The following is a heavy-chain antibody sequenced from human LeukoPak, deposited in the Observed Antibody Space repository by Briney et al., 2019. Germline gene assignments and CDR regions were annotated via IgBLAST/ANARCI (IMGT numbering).Heavy chain of an antibody. V-gene: IGHV4-59*08. D-gene: IGHD4-17*01. CDR2: IYYSGSI. J-gene: IGHJ4*02. CDR3: ARQSRDGDYIAKLFDY. Sequence: SETLSLTCTVSGVSLSNYYWSWIRQPPGKGLEWIGYIYYSGSINYNPSLKSRVTISVDMSKNQFFLQLISVTAADTAVYYCARQSRDGDYIAKLFDYWGQGTLVTVSS. CDR1: GVSLSNYY.